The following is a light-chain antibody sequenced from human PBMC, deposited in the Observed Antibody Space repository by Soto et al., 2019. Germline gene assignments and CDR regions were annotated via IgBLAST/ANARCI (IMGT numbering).Light chain of an antibody. CDR2: GAT. J-gene: IGKJ1*01. CDR3: QYYGDSPT. CDR1: QSVSSN. V-gene: IGKV3D-15*02. Sequence: EILMTQSPATLSVSPGERATLSCRASQSVSSNLAWYQQKPGQVPRLLIYGATHWASGISERFGGSGSGSEFTLTISGLEPEDSAVYYCQYYGDSPTFGQGTKVDI.